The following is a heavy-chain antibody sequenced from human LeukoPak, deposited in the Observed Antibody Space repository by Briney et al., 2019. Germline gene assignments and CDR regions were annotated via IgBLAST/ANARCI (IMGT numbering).Heavy chain of an antibody. D-gene: IGHD6-19*01. CDR3: TRGGGWFPDY. J-gene: IGHJ4*02. CDR1: GFALSSYW. Sequence: PGGSRRLSCVASGFALSSYWMSWVRQAPGKGLEWVANIKQDGSKQYYVDSMKGRFTISRDNAKNSLYPQMNSLRAEDTAVYYCTRGGGWFPDYWGQGTLVTVSS. V-gene: IGHV3-7*04. CDR2: IKQDGSKQ.